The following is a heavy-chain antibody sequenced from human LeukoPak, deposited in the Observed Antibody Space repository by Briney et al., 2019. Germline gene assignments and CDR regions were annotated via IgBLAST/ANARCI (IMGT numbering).Heavy chain of an antibody. CDR2: ISGSGGST. J-gene: IGHJ4*02. Sequence: GGSLRLSCAASGFTFSSYAMSWVRQAPGKGLEWVSAISGSGGSTYYADSVKGRFTISRDNSKNTLYLQMYSLRAEDTAVYYCAKDSGRGYSYGYYDYFDYWGQGTLVTVSS. CDR3: AKDSGRGYSYGYYDYFDY. V-gene: IGHV3-23*01. CDR1: GFTFSSYA. D-gene: IGHD5-18*01.